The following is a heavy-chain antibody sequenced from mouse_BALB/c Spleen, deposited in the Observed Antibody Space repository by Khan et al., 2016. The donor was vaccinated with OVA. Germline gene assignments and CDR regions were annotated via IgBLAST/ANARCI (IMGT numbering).Heavy chain of an antibody. J-gene: IGHJ4*01. D-gene: IGHD2-13*01. CDR2: ISSGGHYT. V-gene: IGHV5-9-3*01. CDR1: EFTFSSYG. CDR3: ARSLVDYHAMDY. Sequence: EVELVESGGGLVKPGGSLKLSCSASEFTFSSYGMSWVRQTPEKRLEWVATISSGGHYTFYPDSVKGRFTISRDNAKNTLYRQMSSLRSEDTAMYYCARSLVDYHAMDYWGQGTSVTVSS.